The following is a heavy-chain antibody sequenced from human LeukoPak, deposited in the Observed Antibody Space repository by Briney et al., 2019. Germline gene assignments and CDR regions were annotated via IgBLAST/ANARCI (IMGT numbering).Heavy chain of an antibody. V-gene: IGHV4-39*07. Sequence: SETLSLTCTVSGGSISSSSYYWGWIRQPPGKGLEWIGSIYYSGSTYYNPSLKSRVTISVDKSKNQFSLKLSSVTAADTAVYYCARRREGPYMITFGGVIESPFDYWGQGTLVTVSS. CDR3: ARRREGPYMITFGGVIESPFDY. D-gene: IGHD3-16*02. CDR2: IYYSGST. J-gene: IGHJ4*02. CDR1: GGSISSSSYY.